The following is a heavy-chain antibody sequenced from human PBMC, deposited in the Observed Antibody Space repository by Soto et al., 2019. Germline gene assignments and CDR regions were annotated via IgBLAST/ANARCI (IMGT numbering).Heavy chain of an antibody. CDR2: IYYSGST. J-gene: IGHJ6*02. Sequence: SETLSLTCTVSGGSISSGGYYWSWIRQHPGKGLEWIGYIYYSGSTYYNPSLTSRVTISVDTSNNQFSLKLSSVTAADTAVYYCARDSRRYVGGDYYYYGMDVWDQGTTVTVSS. V-gene: IGHV4-31*03. CDR1: GGSISSGGYY. D-gene: IGHD3-16*01. CDR3: ARDSRRYVGGDYYYYGMDV.